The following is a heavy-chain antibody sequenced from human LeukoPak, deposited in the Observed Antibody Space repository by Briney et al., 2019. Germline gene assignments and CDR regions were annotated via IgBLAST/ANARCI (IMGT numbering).Heavy chain of an antibody. CDR2: ISSSSSII. Sequence: PGGSLRLSCAASGFIFSSYNMNWVRQAPGKGLEWVSYISSSSSIIYYADSVKGRFTISRDNAKNSLYLQMNSLRDEDTAVYYCARDLGCSSISCSIHWGQGTLVTVSS. CDR1: GFIFSSYN. J-gene: IGHJ4*02. CDR3: ARDLGCSSISCSIH. V-gene: IGHV3-48*02. D-gene: IGHD2-2*01.